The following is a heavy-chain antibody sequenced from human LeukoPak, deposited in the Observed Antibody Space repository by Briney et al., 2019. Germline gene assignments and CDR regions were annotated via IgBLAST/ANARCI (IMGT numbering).Heavy chain of an antibody. Sequence: SETLSLTCAVYGGSFSGYYWSWIRQPPGKGLERIGEINHSGSTNYNPSLKSRVTISGDTSKNQFSLKLSSVTAADTAVYYCARRTYGGNSDGAFDIWGQGTTVTVSS. D-gene: IGHD4-23*01. J-gene: IGHJ3*02. CDR2: INHSGST. CDR3: ARRTYGGNSDGAFDI. V-gene: IGHV4-34*01. CDR1: GGSFSGYY.